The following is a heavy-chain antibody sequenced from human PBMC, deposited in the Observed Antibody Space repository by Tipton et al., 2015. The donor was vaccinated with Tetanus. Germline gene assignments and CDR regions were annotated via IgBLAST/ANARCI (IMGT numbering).Heavy chain of an antibody. CDR1: GGSISRFY. D-gene: IGHD3-22*01. Sequence: TLSLTCTISGGSISRFYWGWIRQPPGKGLEWIGHAYYSGSTNYNPSLKSLVSISVDTSNDQFSLRLTSVTAADTALYYCAREVVNSGYYSSKYYFDYWGQGTLVPVSS. J-gene: IGHJ4*02. CDR2: AYYSGST. V-gene: IGHV4-59*01. CDR3: AREVVNSGYYSSKYYFDY.